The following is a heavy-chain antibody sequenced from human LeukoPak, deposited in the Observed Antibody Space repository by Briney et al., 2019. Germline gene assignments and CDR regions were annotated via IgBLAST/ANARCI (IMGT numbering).Heavy chain of an antibody. Sequence: GSREPSFAAAGVPFTNYAMHGGRQAPGKGLEWGAVIWYDGNKKYYVDSVKGRFTISRDNAKNSLYLQMNSLRAEDTAVYYCARDPPNSGIAAAGIDYWGQGTLVTVSS. CDR1: GVPFTNYA. CDR2: IWYDGNKK. V-gene: IGHV3-33*01. CDR3: ARDPPNSGIAAAGIDY. J-gene: IGHJ4*02. D-gene: IGHD6-13*01.